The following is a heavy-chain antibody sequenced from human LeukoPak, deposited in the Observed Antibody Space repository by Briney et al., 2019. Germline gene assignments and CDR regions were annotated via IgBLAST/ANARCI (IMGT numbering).Heavy chain of an antibody. CDR2: IYHSGST. CDR3: ARVSCSGGNCYFDY. V-gene: IGHV4-59*01. J-gene: IGHJ4*02. CDR1: GGSISSYY. Sequence: SETLSLTCTVSGGSISSYYWSWIRQPPGKGLDWIGYIYHSGSTNYNPSLKSRVAQSVDTSKSQFSLKLRSVTAADTAVYYCARVSCSGGNCYFDYWGQGTLVTVSS. D-gene: IGHD2-15*01.